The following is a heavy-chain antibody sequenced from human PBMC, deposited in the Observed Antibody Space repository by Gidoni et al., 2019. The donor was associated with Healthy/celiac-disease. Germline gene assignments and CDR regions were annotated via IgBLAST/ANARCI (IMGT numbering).Heavy chain of an antibody. D-gene: IGHD3-10*01. Sequence: QVQLQQWGAGLLKPSETLSLTCAVYGGSFRGYYWSWIRQPPGKGLEWIGEINHSGSTNYNPSLKSRVTISVDTSKNQFSLKLSSVTAADTAVYYCARGGQGYYGSGSYRIWGQGTLVTVSS. CDR2: INHSGST. CDR3: ARGGQGYYGSGSYRI. CDR1: GGSFRGYY. V-gene: IGHV4-34*01. J-gene: IGHJ4*02.